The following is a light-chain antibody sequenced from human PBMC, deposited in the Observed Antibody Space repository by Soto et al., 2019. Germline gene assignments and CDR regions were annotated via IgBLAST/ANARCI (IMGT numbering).Light chain of an antibody. J-gene: IGLJ1*01. V-gene: IGLV2-23*01. CDR2: EGS. CDR3: CSYAGSSTYV. CDR1: RSEVGSYNL. Sequence: QSVLTQPAPLSGSPGQSITISCTGTRSEVGSYNLVSWYQQHPGKAPKLMIYEGSKRPSGVSNRFSGSKSGNTASLTISGLQAEDEADYYCCSYAGSSTYVFGTGTKVTVL.